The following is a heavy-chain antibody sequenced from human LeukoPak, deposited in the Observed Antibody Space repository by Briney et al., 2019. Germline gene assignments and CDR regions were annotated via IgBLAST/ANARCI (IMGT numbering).Heavy chain of an antibody. V-gene: IGHV5-51*01. D-gene: IGHD7-27*01. CDR1: GYSFSSYW. Sequence: PGESLRISRKGSGYSFSSYWIAWVRQMPGKGLEWMGIIYPGDSATKYSPSFQGHVTVSADKSISTAYLQWSSLKASDTAMYYCARQNWGVDYWGQGTLVTVSS. J-gene: IGHJ4*02. CDR3: ARQNWGVDY. CDR2: IYPGDSAT.